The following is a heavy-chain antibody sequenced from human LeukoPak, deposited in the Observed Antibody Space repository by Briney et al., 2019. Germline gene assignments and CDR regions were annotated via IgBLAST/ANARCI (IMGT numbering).Heavy chain of an antibody. J-gene: IGHJ4*02. V-gene: IGHV4-4*07. CDR3: AREVYDSSGYPRVYSDY. CDR2: FYTSGST. CDR1: SASISSYY. D-gene: IGHD3-22*01. Sequence: SETLSLTCTVSSASISSYYWSWIRQPAGKGLEWIGRFYTSGSTKYNPSLKSRVTMSVDTSKNQFSLKLNSVTAADTAVYYCAREVYDSSGYPRVYSDYWGQGTLVTVSS.